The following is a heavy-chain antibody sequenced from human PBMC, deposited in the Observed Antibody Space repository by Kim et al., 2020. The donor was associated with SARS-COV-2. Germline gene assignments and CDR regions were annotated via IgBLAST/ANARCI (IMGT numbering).Heavy chain of an antibody. D-gene: IGHD3-9*01. Sequence: SETLSLTCTVSGGSISSSSYYWGWIRQPPGKGLEWIGSIYYSGSTYYNPSLKSRVTISVDTSKNQFSLKLSSVTAADTAVYYCARHNTYYDILTGYFDY. CDR2: IYYSGST. CDR3: ARHNTYYDILTGYFDY. V-gene: IGHV4-39*01. J-gene: IGHJ4*01. CDR1: GGSISSSSYY.